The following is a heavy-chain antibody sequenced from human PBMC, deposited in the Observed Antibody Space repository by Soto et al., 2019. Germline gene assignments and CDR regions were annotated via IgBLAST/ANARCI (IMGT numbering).Heavy chain of an antibody. CDR1: GYTFTSYD. CDR3: ATGMHWFPSPFYFSYYSMDV. CDR2: MNPNSGNT. J-gene: IGHJ6*02. D-gene: IGHD3-9*01. Sequence: ASVKVSCKASGYTFTSYDINWVRQATGQGLEWMGWMNPNSGNTGYAQKFQGRVTVTRNTSISTAYMELSSLKTEDTAVYSCATGMHWFPSPFYFSYYSMDVWGQGTTVTVSS. V-gene: IGHV1-8*01.